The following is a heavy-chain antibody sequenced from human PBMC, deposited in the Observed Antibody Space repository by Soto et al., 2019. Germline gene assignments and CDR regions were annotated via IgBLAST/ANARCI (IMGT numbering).Heavy chain of an antibody. Sequence: QVHLVQSGAEVKKPGASVKVSCKGSGYAFTTYGITWVRQAPGQGLEWMGWISAHNGNTNYAQKRQGRVTVTRDTSTSAAYMEQSGPGADDTAVDYCARGGDGDYWGQGSLVT. D-gene: IGHD3-16*01. CDR3: ARGGDGDY. J-gene: IGHJ4*02. CDR2: ISAHNGNT. CDR1: GYAFTTYG. V-gene: IGHV1-18*01.